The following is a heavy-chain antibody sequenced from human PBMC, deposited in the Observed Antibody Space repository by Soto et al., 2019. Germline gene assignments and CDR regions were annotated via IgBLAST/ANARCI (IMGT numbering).Heavy chain of an antibody. J-gene: IGHJ6*02. CDR3: ARYDFWSGYSPPDYYYGMDV. CDR1: GYAFSGYY. V-gene: IGHV1-2*02. D-gene: IGHD3-3*01. Sequence: GASVKVSCKASGYAFSGYYIHWVRQAPGLGLEWLGWIYPHSGDTNYTQNFQGRVTVTRDTSINTAYMELSRLRSDDTAVYFCARYDFWSGYSPPDYYYGMDVWGQGTTVTV. CDR2: IYPHSGDT.